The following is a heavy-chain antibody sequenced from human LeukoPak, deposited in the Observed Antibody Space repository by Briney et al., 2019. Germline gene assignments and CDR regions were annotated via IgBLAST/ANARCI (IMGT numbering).Heavy chain of an antibody. V-gene: IGHV1-2*02. CDR1: GYTFTGYY. D-gene: IGHD6-19*01. Sequence: ASVKVSCKASGYTFTGYYMHWVRQAPGQGLEWMGWINPNSGGTNYAQKFQGRVTMTRDTSISTAYMELSRLRSDDTALYYCAKHTYSSGWLQVPSDYWGRGTLVTVSS. CDR3: AKHTYSSGWLQVPSDY. J-gene: IGHJ4*02. CDR2: INPNSGGT.